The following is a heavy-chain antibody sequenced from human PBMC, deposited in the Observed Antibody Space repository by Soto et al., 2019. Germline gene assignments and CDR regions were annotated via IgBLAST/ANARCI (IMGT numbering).Heavy chain of an antibody. J-gene: IGHJ6*02. CDR1: GFTFDDYA. Sequence: GGSLRLSCAASGFTFDDYAMHWVRQAPGKGLEWVSGISWNSGSIGYADSVKGRFTISRDNAKNSLYLQMNSLRAEDTALYYCAKDMAGHYYYGMDVWGQGTTVTVSS. V-gene: IGHV3-9*01. CDR3: AKDMAGHYYYGMDV. CDR2: ISWNSGSI.